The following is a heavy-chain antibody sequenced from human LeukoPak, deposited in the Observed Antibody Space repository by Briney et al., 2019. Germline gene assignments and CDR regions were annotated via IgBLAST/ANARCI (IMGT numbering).Heavy chain of an antibody. Sequence: PGRSLRLSCAASGFTFSSYGMHWVRQAPGKGLEGVAGISYDGSNKYYADPVKGRFTISRDISKKTLYLQMNSLRAEDTAVYYCAKDSSLGYYDTSSYPDYWGQGTLVTVSS. CDR2: ISYDGSNK. CDR1: GFTFSSYG. V-gene: IGHV3-30*19. CDR3: AKDSSLGYYDTSSYPDY. D-gene: IGHD3-22*01. J-gene: IGHJ4*02.